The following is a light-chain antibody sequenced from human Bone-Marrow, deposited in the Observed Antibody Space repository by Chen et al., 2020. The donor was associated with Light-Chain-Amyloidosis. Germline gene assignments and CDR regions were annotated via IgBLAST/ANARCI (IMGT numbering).Light chain of an antibody. Sequence: NFMLTQPHSVSESPGKTVIISCTRSSGSIATNYVPWYQQRPGSSPTTVIYEDDQRPSGVPDRVSGSIDRSSNSASITISGLKTEDEADYYWQSDQGSCQVVFGGGTNLTVL. CDR3: QSDQGSCQVV. CDR2: EDD. J-gene: IGLJ3*02. V-gene: IGLV6-57*01. CDR1: SGSIATNY.